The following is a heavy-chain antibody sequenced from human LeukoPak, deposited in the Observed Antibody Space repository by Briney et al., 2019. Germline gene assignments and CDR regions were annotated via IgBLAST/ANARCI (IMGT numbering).Heavy chain of an antibody. CDR3: ARGSVRGEFDP. Sequence: SETLSLTCTVSGGSISSSSYYWGWLRQPPGKGLEWIGSIYYSGSTYYNPSLKSRVSISVDTSKNQFSLKLSSVTAADTAVYYCARGSVRGEFDPWGQGTLVTVSS. D-gene: IGHD3-10*01. CDR2: IYYSGST. J-gene: IGHJ5*02. CDR1: GGSISSSSYY. V-gene: IGHV4-39*07.